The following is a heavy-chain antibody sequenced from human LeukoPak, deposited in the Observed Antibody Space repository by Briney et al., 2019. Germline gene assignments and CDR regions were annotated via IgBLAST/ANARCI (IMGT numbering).Heavy chain of an antibody. CDR1: GFTFSSYE. CDR2: ISSSGSTI. J-gene: IGHJ5*01. D-gene: IGHD3-3*01. Sequence: GGSLRLSCAASGFTFSSYEMNWVRQAPGKGLEWVSYISSSGSTIYYADSVKGRFTISRDNAKNSLYLQMNSLRAEDTAVYYCARESGSGYYDDSWGPGTLVTVSS. V-gene: IGHV3-48*03. CDR3: ARESGSGYYDDS.